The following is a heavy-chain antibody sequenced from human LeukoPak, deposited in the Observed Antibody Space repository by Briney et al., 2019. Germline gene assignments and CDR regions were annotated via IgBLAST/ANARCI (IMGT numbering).Heavy chain of an antibody. D-gene: IGHD5-18*01. CDR2: TYYRSKWYN. Sequence: SQTLSLTCAISGDSVFSNSSWNWIRQSPSRGLEWLGRTYYRSKWYNDYVVSVKSRININPDTSKNQFSLQLSSVTPEDTAVYYCARGGQGDGYSADEAFDIWGQGTMVTVS. CDR1: GDSVFSNSS. V-gene: IGHV6-1*01. CDR3: ARGGQGDGYSADEAFDI. J-gene: IGHJ3*02.